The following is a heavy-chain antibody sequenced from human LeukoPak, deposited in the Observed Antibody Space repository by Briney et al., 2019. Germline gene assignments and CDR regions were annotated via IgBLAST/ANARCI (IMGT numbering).Heavy chain of an antibody. CDR2: IYHSGST. V-gene: IGHV4-38-2*02. D-gene: IGHD4-23*01. CDR1: GHSISSGYY. Sequence: SETLSLTCTVSGHSISSGYYWGWIRQPPGKGLEWIGSIYHSGSTYYNPSLKSRVTISVDTSKNQFSLKLSSVTAADTAVYYCATDYGGNSDFDYWGQGTLVTVSS. J-gene: IGHJ4*02. CDR3: ATDYGGNSDFDY.